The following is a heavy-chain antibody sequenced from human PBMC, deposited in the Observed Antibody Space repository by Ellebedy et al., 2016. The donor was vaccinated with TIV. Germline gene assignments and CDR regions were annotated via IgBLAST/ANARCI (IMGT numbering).Heavy chain of an antibody. V-gene: IGHV1-2*02. CDR3: ATSEYGRAFDY. CDR1: GYTFTGYY. CDR2: INPNTGGT. Sequence: ASVKVSCXASGYTFTGYYIHWVRQAPGQGLEWMGWINPNTGGTNYAQKFQGRVTMTTDTSTSTAYMELRSLRSDDTAVYYCATSEYGRAFDYWGQGTLVTVSS. J-gene: IGHJ4*02. D-gene: IGHD1-26*01.